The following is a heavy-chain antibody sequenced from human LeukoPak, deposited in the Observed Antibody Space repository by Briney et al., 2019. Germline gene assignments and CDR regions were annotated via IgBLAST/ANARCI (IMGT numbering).Heavy chain of an antibody. CDR2: IYHSGST. V-gene: IGHV4-30-2*01. J-gene: IGHJ4*02. CDR3: ARDAVIAVAGTTDY. CDR1: GGSISSGGYY. D-gene: IGHD6-19*01. Sequence: PSETLSLTCTVSGGSISSGGYYWSWIRQPPGTGLEWIGYIYHSGSTYYNPSLKSRVTISVDRSKNQFSLKLSSVTAADTAVYYCARDAVIAVAGTTDYWGQGTLVTVSS.